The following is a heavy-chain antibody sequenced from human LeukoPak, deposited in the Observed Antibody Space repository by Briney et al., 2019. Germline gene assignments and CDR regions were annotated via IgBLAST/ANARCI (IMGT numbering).Heavy chain of an antibody. D-gene: IGHD6-13*01. J-gene: IGHJ4*02. Sequence: SETLSLTCTVSGGSISSYYWSWIRQPPRKGLEWIGYIYYSGNTNYNPSRKSRVTISGDTPKNQSSLKLSSVTAADTAVYYCAKRRSRSWEYFDYWGQGTLVTVSA. CDR2: IYYSGNT. CDR3: AKRRSRSWEYFDY. CDR1: GGSISSYY. V-gene: IGHV4-59*08.